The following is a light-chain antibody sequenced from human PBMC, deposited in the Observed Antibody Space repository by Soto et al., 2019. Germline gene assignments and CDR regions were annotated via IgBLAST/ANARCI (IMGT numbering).Light chain of an antibody. CDR2: AAS. V-gene: IGKV1-39*01. CDR3: QQSYSTPSIT. CDR1: QGISTY. Sequence: IHLTQSPSSLSASVGDRVTITCRASQGISTYLAWYQQKPGKAPNLLIYAASSLQSGVPSRFSGSGSGTDFTLTISSLQPEDFATYYCQQSYSTPSITFGQGTRLEIK. J-gene: IGKJ5*01.